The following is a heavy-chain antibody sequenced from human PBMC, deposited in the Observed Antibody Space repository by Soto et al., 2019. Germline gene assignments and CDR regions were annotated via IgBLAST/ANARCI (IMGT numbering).Heavy chain of an antibody. D-gene: IGHD5-12*01. J-gene: IGHJ6*02. Sequence: QVQLVQSGAEVKKPGSSVKVSCKASGGSFNSNAFSWVRQAPGQGLEWLGGIIPIFTSANYAQKFQGRVTIAAGESSSTIYTELSRLTPEDTGVYCCAITTVATYLLHGMVFLRPEPTVTLSS. CDR1: GGSFNSNA. V-gene: IGHV1-69*01. CDR2: IIPIFTSA. CDR3: AITTVATYLLHGMVF.